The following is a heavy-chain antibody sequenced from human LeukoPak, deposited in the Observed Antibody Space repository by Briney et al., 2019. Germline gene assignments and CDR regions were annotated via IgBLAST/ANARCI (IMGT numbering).Heavy chain of an antibody. CDR3: ARHALVDASGDY. CDR2: INPNSGGT. V-gene: IGHV1-2*02. D-gene: IGHD6-6*01. CDR1: GYTFTGYY. J-gene: IGHJ4*02. Sequence: ASVKVSCKASGYTFTGYYMHWVRQAPGQGLEWMGWINPNSGGTNYAQKFQGRVTMTRDTSISTAYMELSRLRSDDTAVYYCARHALVDASGDYWGQGTLVTVSS.